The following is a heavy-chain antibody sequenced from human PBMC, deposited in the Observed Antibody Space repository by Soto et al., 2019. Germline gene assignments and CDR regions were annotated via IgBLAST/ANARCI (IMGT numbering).Heavy chain of an antibody. CDR2: ISSSSSTI. D-gene: IGHD5-18*01. CDR1: GFTFSSYS. V-gene: IGHV3-48*01. CDR3: ARGYSYGPGYYYYMDV. Sequence: GGSLRLSCAASGFTFSSYSMNWVRQAPGKGLEWVSYISSSSSTIYYADSVKGRFTISRDNAKNSLYLQMNSLRAEDTAVYYCARGYSYGPGYYYYMDVWGKGTTVTVSS. J-gene: IGHJ6*03.